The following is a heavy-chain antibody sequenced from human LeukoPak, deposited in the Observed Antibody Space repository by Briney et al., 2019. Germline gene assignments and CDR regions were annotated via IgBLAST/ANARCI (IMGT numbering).Heavy chain of an antibody. CDR1: GGSISTYY. CDR2: SYFSGST. CDR3: VRGADWFDP. D-gene: IGHD3-16*01. Sequence: SETLSLTCTVSGGSISTYYWSWIRQPPGRGLEWIGYSYFSGSTIYNPSLKSRVSISIDTTKSQFSLNLTSVTAADTAVYYCVRGADWFDPWGQGTLATVSS. J-gene: IGHJ5*02. V-gene: IGHV4-59*08.